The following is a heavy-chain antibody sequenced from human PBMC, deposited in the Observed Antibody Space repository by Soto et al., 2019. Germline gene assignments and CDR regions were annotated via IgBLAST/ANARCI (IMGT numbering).Heavy chain of an antibody. CDR3: ARGYGSGSYLTLDY. CDR1: GGSISSYY. Sequence: QVQLQESGPGLVKPSETLSLTCTVSGGSISSYYWSWIRQPPGKGLEWIGYIYYSGSTNYNPSLKSRVTISVDTSKNQSSLKLSSVTAADTAVYYCARGYGSGSYLTLDYWGQGTLVTVSS. J-gene: IGHJ4*02. CDR2: IYYSGST. D-gene: IGHD3-10*01. V-gene: IGHV4-59*08.